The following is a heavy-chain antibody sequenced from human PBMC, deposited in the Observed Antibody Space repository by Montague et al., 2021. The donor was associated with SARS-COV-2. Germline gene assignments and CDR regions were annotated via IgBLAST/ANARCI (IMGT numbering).Heavy chain of an antibody. CDR1: GGSFSGDGSFSGYY. D-gene: IGHD2-21*01. Sequence: SETLSLTCAVYGGSFSGDGSFSGYYWSWIRQPPGKGLEWIGEINHGGTTNYNPSLKSRVIISVDTSKNQFSLKLRSVTAADTAVYYRARAIQTTPLMVVIAIPRPFYYFDYWGQGTLVTVSS. CDR2: INHGGTT. CDR3: ARAIQTTPLMVVIAIPRPFYYFDY. V-gene: IGHV4-34*01. J-gene: IGHJ4*02.